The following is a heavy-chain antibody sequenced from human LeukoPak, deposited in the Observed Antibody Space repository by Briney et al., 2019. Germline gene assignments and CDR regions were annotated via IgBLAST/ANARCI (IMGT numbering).Heavy chain of an antibody. Sequence: SETLSLTCTVSGGSISSYYWSWIRQPPGKGLEWIGYIYYSGNTNYNPSLKSRVTISVDTSKNQFSLKLSSVTAADTAVYYCARRWLAVAGYNWFDPWGQGTLVTVSS. CDR3: ARRWLAVAGYNWFDP. V-gene: IGHV4-59*08. D-gene: IGHD6-19*01. J-gene: IGHJ5*02. CDR2: IYYSGNT. CDR1: GGSISSYY.